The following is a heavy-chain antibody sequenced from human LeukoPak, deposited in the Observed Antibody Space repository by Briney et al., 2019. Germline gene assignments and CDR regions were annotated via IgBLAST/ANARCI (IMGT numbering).Heavy chain of an antibody. CDR1: GFTFSSYE. D-gene: IGHD5-12*01. CDR2: IKHDGST. Sequence: LRLSCAASGFTFSSYEMNWVRQAPGKGLEWIGEIKHDGSTTYNPSLESRVTMSLDTSTNQISLEMTSVTAADTAIYYCARHTWQWLPFDPWGQGTLVTVSS. V-gene: IGHV4-34*01. CDR3: ARHTWQWLPFDP. J-gene: IGHJ5*02.